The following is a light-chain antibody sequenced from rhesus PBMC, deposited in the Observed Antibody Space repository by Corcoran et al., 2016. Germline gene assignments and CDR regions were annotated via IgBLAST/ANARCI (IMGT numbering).Light chain of an antibody. V-gene: IGLV2-13*03. CDR3: HSYASIGTYI. CDR1: SSDIGGYNR. CDR2: EVR. Sequence: QAAPTQSPSVSGSPGQSGTISCTGTSSDIGGYNRVSWYQQYPGKAPKFLIYEVRKRPSGVSDRFSGSKSCNTASLTISGLHAEDESDYYCHSYASIGTYIFGSGTRLTVL. J-gene: IGLJ1*01.